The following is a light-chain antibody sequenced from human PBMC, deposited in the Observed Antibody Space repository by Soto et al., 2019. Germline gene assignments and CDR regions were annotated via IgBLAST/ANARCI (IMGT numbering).Light chain of an antibody. J-gene: IGKJ1*01. V-gene: IGKV1-5*03. CDR3: QHSNSYSEA. CDR2: KAS. Sequence: DIQMTQSPSTLSGSVGDRVTITCRASQTISSWLAWYQQKPGKAPKLLIYKASTLKSGVPSRFSGSGSGTEFTLTISSLQADDVANYYYQHSNSYSEAFGQGTKVELK. CDR1: QTISSW.